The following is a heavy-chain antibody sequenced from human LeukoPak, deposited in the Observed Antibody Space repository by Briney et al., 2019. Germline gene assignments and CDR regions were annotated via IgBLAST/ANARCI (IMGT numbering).Heavy chain of an antibody. V-gene: IGHV3-74*01. J-gene: IGHJ4*02. D-gene: IGHD5-18*01. CDR2: TNLHGTTV. CDR3: ASGYTYVRLGDH. CDR1: GLSFSNYW. Sequence: GGSLRLSCAVSGLSFSNYWMHWVRQAPGKGLVWVARTNLHGTTVDYADSVKGRFTISRDNARNTLFLQMNSLRAEDTAVYYCASGYTYVRLGDHWGQGTLVTVSS.